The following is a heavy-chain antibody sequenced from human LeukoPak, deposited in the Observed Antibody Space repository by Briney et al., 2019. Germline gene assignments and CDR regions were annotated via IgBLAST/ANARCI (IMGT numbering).Heavy chain of an antibody. V-gene: IGHV4-59*01. J-gene: IGHJ4*02. Sequence: SETLSLTCTVSGGSISNYYWNWIRQPPGKGLELIGYIYYSGTTNYNPSLKSRVSMSVDTSKNQFSLKLSSVTAADTAVYYCARDLSGVTGYTYGRGIDYWGQGTLVTVSS. D-gene: IGHD5-18*01. CDR2: IYYSGTT. CDR3: ARDLSGVTGYTYGRGIDY. CDR1: GGSISNYY.